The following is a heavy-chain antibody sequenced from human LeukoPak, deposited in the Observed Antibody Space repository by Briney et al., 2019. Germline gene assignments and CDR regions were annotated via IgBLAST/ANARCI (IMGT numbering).Heavy chain of an antibody. J-gene: IGHJ4*02. Sequence: GTSLRLSCAASAFTFSSYGMHWVRKAPGKGLEWVAVIWYDGSNKYYADSVKGRFTISRDNSKNTLYLQMNSLRAEDTAVYYCARGSGAIGDRFDYWGQGTLVTVSS. CDR2: IWYDGSNK. D-gene: IGHD4-17*01. CDR1: AFTFSSYG. V-gene: IGHV3-33*01. CDR3: ARGSGAIGDRFDY.